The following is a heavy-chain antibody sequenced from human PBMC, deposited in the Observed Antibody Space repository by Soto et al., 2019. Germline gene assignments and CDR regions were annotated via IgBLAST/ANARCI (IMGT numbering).Heavy chain of an antibody. V-gene: IGHV3-23*01. J-gene: IGHJ4*02. CDR1: GFTFSSYA. CDR2: ISGSGGST. D-gene: IGHD4-17*01. Sequence: EVQLLESGGGLVQPGGSLRLSCAASGFTFSSYAMSWVRQAPGKGLEWVSAISGSGGSTYYADSVKGRVTISRDNSKNTLYLQMNSLRAEDTAVYYCAKVHDYGDYYLDYWGQGTLVTVSS. CDR3: AKVHDYGDYYLDY.